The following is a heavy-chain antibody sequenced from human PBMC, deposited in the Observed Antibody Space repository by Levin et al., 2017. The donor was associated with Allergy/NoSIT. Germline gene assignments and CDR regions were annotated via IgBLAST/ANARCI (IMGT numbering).Heavy chain of an antibody. CDR1: GFTFSSYA. CDR2: ISYDGSNK. V-gene: IGHV3-30*04. J-gene: IGHJ3*02. D-gene: IGHD6-6*01. Sequence: PGESLKISCAASGFTFSSYAMHWVRQAPGKGLEWVAGISYDGSNKYYADSVKGRFTISRDNSKNTLYLQMNSLRAEDTAVYYCARDMFSAYSSSTINDAFDSWGQGTMVTVSS. CDR3: ARDMFSAYSSSTINDAFDS.